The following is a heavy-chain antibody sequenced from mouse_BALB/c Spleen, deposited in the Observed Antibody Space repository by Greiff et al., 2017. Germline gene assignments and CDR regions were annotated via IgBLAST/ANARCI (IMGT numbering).Heavy chain of an antibody. D-gene: IGHD1-1*01. CDR2: IHPSDSET. Sequence: QVQLQQPGAELVRPGASVKLSCKASGYSFTSYWMNWVEQRPGQGLEWIGMIHPSDSETRLNQKFKDKATLTVDKSSSTACMQHSSPTSVDSAVYYGASYYGSSYDWYFEVWGAGTTVTVSS. CDR1: GYSFTSYW. J-gene: IGHJ1*01. CDR3: ASYYGSSYDWYFEV. V-gene: IGHV1S82*01.